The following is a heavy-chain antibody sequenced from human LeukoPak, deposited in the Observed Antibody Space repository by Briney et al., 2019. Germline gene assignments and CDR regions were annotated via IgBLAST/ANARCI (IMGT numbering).Heavy chain of an antibody. Sequence: SETLSLTCTVSGGSISSYYWSWIRQPAGKGLEWIGRIYTSGSTNYNPSPKSRVTMSEDTSKNQFSLKLSSVTAADTAVYYCANLDYYDSSGYYTAFDIWGQGTMVTVSS. CDR1: GGSISSYY. J-gene: IGHJ3*02. V-gene: IGHV4-4*07. CDR2: IYTSGST. CDR3: ANLDYYDSSGYYTAFDI. D-gene: IGHD3-22*01.